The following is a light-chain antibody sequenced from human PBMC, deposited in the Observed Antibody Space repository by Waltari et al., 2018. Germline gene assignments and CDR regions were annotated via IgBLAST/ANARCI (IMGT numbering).Light chain of an antibody. CDR3: QQYNIWPWT. CDR2: RAS. Sequence: EVVMTQSPATLSVSPGERASLSCRASQSASTSLSWYQQTPGQAPRPLIYRASTRAAGIPDRFSGSGSGTEFTLTISSLQSEDSAIYYCQQYNIWPWTFGQGTKVDIK. J-gene: IGKJ1*01. V-gene: IGKV3-15*01. CDR1: QSASTS.